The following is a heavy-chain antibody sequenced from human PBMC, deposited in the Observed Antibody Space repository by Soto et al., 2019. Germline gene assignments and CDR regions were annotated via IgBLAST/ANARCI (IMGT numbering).Heavy chain of an antibody. V-gene: IGHV4-4*02. D-gene: IGHD1-1*01. CDR3: ARLGLEHYYYGMDV. Sequence: PSETLSLTCAVSGGSISSSNWWSWVRQPPGKGLEWIGEIYHSGSTNYNPSLKSRVTISVDKSKNQFSLNLSSVTAADTAVYYCARLGLEHYYYGMDVWGQGTTVTVSS. CDR2: IYHSGST. J-gene: IGHJ6*02. CDR1: GGSISSSNW.